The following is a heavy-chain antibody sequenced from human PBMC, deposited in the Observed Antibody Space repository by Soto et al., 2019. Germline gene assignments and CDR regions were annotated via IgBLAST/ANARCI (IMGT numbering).Heavy chain of an antibody. CDR3: AKRDCASFSCYVIDY. Sequence: EVQLLESGGGLVQPGGSLRLSCAASGFTFSSYPMSWVRQAPGKGLEWVSGISGSGDRTDYADSVKGRFTISRDSSKSTLYLQMHSLRVEETALSYCAKRDCASFSCYVIDYWGRGTLVTVSS. J-gene: IGHJ4*02. CDR2: ISGSGDRT. V-gene: IGHV3-23*01. D-gene: IGHD2-2*01. CDR1: GFTFSSYP.